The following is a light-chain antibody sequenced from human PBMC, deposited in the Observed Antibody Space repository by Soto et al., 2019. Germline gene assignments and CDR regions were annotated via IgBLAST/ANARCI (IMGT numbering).Light chain of an antibody. J-gene: IGKJ1*01. CDR2: DAS. CDR3: HQYNNYSPWT. Sequence: DIQMTQSPSTLSASVGDRVTITCRASQSVTNWLAWYQQKPGMAPKLLIYDASNLEVGVPSRFSGSGSGTEFTLTISSLQPDDFATYYCHQYNNYSPWTFGQGTKVEIK. CDR1: QSVTNW. V-gene: IGKV1-5*01.